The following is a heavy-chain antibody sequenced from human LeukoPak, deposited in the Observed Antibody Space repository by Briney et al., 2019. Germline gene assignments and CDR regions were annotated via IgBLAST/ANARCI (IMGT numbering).Heavy chain of an antibody. CDR2: ITHSGST. CDR1: GGSFSNYY. CDR3: APIFGDYSDFDY. J-gene: IGHJ4*01. Sequence: SETLSLTCAVSGGSFSNYYWSWIRQPPGKGLEWIGEITHSGSTNYNPSLKSRVSISVDTSKNQFSLRLTSVTAADTAVYYCAPIFGDYSDFDYWGQGTLVTVSS. D-gene: IGHD4-17*01. V-gene: IGHV4-34*01.